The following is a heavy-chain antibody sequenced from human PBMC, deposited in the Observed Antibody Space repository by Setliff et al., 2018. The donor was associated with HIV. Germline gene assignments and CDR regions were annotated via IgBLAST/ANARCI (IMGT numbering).Heavy chain of an antibody. CDR1: GGPLSDYY. CDR3: AKSRWLARNGDAFDV. J-gene: IGHJ3*01. V-gene: IGHV4-34*12. Sequence: PSETLSLTCAVYGGPLSDYYWSWIRQPPGKGLEWLGEIFKSGDTGYNPSLRSRVTMSLDGSKNQLSLTLTSVTAADTALYYCAKSRWLARNGDAFDVWGQGTMVTVSS. D-gene: IGHD6-19*01. CDR2: IFKSGDT.